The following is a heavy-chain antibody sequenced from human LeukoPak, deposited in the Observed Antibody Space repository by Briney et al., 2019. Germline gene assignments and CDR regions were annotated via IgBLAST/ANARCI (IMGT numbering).Heavy chain of an antibody. CDR1: GFTFSSYS. D-gene: IGHD6-13*01. Sequence: GGSLILSCAASGFTFSSYSMTWVRQAPGKGLEWVSGINWNGGSTGYADSVKGRFTISRDNAKNSLYLQMNSLRAEDTALYYCARGTLKAAVTDLDYWGQGTLVTVSS. CDR3: ARGTLKAAVTDLDY. J-gene: IGHJ4*02. V-gene: IGHV3-20*04. CDR2: INWNGGST.